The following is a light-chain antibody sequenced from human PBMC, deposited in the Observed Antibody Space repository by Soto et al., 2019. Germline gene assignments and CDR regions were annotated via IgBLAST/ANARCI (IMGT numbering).Light chain of an antibody. CDR3: QQRSNWPPVT. J-gene: IGKJ4*01. Sequence: EIVLTQSPATLSLSPGERATLSCRASQSINRHLAWYRQKPEQAPRLLIYDASNRATGIPARFSGSGSGTDLTLTISSLEPEDFGVYYCQQRSNWPPVTFGGGTKVDI. CDR2: DAS. V-gene: IGKV3-11*01. CDR1: QSINRH.